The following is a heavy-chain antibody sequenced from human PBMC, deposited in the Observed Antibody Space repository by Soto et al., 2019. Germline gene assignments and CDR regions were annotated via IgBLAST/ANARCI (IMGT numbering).Heavy chain of an antibody. V-gene: IGHV2-5*02. J-gene: IGHJ6*03. CDR2: IYWDDDK. Sequence: QITLKESGPTLVKPTQTLTLTCTFSGFSLSTSGVGVGWIRQPPGKALEWLALIYWDDDKRYSPSLKSRLTITKDTPKNQVVLTMTNMDPVDTATYYCAQIKATVTKYYYYMDVWGKGTTVTVSS. D-gene: IGHD4-17*01. CDR1: GFSLSTSGVG. CDR3: AQIKATVTKYYYYMDV.